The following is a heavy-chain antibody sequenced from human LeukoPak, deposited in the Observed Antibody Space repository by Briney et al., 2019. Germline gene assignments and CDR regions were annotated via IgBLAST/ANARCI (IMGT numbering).Heavy chain of an antibody. CDR3: AKVSGWNDWDVGY. V-gene: IGHV3-30*02. J-gene: IGHJ4*02. D-gene: IGHD1-1*01. CDR1: GFTFSSYG. Sequence: GGSLRLSCAASGFTFSSYGMHWVRQAPDSVKGRFTISRDNSKNTLYLQMNSLRAEDTAVYYCAKVSGWNDWDVGYWGQGTLVTVSS.